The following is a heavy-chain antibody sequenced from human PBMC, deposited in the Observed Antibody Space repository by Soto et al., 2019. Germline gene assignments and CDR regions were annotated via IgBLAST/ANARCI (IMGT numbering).Heavy chain of an antibody. J-gene: IGHJ3*02. D-gene: IGHD3-10*01. CDR3: ARRYGVAFDI. CDR2: IYYSGST. CDR1: GGSISSSSYY. V-gene: IGHV4-61*05. Sequence: PSETLSLTCTVSGGSISSSSYYWSWIRQPPGKGLEWIGYIYYSGSTNYNPSLKGRVTISVDTSKNQFSLKLSSVTAADTAVYYCARRYGVAFDIWGQGTMVTVSS.